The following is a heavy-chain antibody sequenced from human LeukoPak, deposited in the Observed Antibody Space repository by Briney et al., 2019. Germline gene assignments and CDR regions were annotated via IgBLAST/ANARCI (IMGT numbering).Heavy chain of an antibody. CDR1: GFTFSSYW. V-gene: IGHV3-74*01. Sequence: GGSLRLSCAASGFTFSSYWMHWVRQAPGKGLVWVSRINSDGTSTRYADSVKGRFTISRDNAKNSLYLQMNSLRVDDTAVYYCARDRLHYGEYEKTLDYWGQGTLVTVSS. CDR3: ARDRLHYGEYEKTLDY. J-gene: IGHJ4*02. D-gene: IGHD4-17*01. CDR2: INSDGTST.